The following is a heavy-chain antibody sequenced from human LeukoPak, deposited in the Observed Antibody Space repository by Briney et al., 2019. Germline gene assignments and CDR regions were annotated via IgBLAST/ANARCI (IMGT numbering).Heavy chain of an antibody. V-gene: IGHV4-61*01. CDR1: GGSVSSGSYY. CDR3: TREGYDGSGYYLDY. J-gene: IGHJ4*02. CDR2: IHSSGST. Sequence: SETLPLTCTVSGGSVSSGSYYWGWIRQPPGKGLEWLGYIHSSGSTNYNPSLKSRVTILVDTSKNQFSLKLTSVTAADTAVYYCTREGYDGSGYYLDYWSQGILVTVSS. D-gene: IGHD3-22*01.